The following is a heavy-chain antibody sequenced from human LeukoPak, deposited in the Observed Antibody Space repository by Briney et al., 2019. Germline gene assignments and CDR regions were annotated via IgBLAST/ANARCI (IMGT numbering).Heavy chain of an antibody. D-gene: IGHD3-10*01. V-gene: IGHV1-18*01. J-gene: IGHJ4*02. CDR2: LSPYGNS. CDR3: ARWFYYGSTTYYNFDY. Sequence: GASVKVSCKASGYTFNNYGIGWVRQAPGQGLEWMGWLSPYGNSDYAQRLQGRVTVTTDTSTSAAYMELRSLRSDDTAVYYCARWFYYGSTTYYNFDYWGQGTLVTVSS. CDR1: GYTFNNYG.